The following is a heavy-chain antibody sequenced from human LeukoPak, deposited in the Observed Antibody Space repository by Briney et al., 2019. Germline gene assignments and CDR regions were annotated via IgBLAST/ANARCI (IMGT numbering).Heavy chain of an antibody. CDR3: ARDRHDSSGYSIDY. D-gene: IGHD3-22*01. Sequence: SETLSLTCTVSGGSISTYYLSWIRQPAGRGLEWIGRIYSTVTTYNPSLKSRVTMLADTSRNHVSLTLNSVTAADTAVYYCARDRHDSSGYSIDYWGQGTLVTVSS. V-gene: IGHV4-4*07. CDR1: GGSISTYY. J-gene: IGHJ4*02. CDR2: IYSTVT.